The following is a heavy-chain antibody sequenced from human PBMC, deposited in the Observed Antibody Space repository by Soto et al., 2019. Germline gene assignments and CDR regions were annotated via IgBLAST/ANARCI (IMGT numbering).Heavy chain of an antibody. CDR1: GFTFSSYG. CDR2: ISYDGSNK. V-gene: IGHV3-30*18. Sequence: GGSLRLSCAASGFTFSSYGMHWVRQAPGKGLEWVAVISYDGSNKYYADSVKGRFTISRDNSKNTLYLQMNSLRAEDTAVYYCAKVPPAGEKPYCFDYWGQGTLVTVSS. J-gene: IGHJ4*02. D-gene: IGHD1-26*01. CDR3: AKVPPAGEKPYCFDY.